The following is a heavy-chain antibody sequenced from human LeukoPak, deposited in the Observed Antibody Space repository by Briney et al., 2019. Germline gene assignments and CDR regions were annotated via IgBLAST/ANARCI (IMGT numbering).Heavy chain of an antibody. V-gene: IGHV3-23*01. CDR1: GFTVTSNY. J-gene: IGHJ4*02. CDR2: LSGSGSST. CDR3: AKERDYGPADY. D-gene: IGHD4/OR15-4a*01. Sequence: GGSLRLSCAASGFTVTSNYVNWLRQAPGKGLEWVSGLSGSGSSTDYADSVKGRFTVSRDNSKNTLFLQMNSLRAEDTAICYCAKERDYGPADYWGQGTLVTVSS.